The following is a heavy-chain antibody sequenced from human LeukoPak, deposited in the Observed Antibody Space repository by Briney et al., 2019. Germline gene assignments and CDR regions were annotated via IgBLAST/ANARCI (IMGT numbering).Heavy chain of an antibody. CDR3: AKNYYDTRKPWD. D-gene: IGHD3-22*01. CDR1: GGSISSYY. V-gene: IGHV4-59*08. CDR2: IYYSGST. Sequence: SETLCLTCTVSGGSISSYYWSWIRQPPGKGLQWIGYIYYSGSTNYNPSLKSRVTIPVDTSKNQFSLKLSSVTAADTAVYFCAKNYYDTRKPWDWGQGTLVTVSS. J-gene: IGHJ4*02.